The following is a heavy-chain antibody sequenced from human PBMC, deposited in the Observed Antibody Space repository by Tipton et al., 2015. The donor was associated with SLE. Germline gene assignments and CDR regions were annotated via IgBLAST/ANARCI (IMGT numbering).Heavy chain of an antibody. CDR3: ARDPGGSYLDN. J-gene: IGHJ4*02. CDR1: GGSISSYY. CDR2: ISYSGSP. Sequence: TLSLTCTVSGGSISSYYWSWIRQPPGRGLEWIGYISYSGSPNYNPSLKSRVTISVDTSKNQFSLKLSSVTAADTAVYYCARDPGGSYLDNWGQGTLVTVSS. D-gene: IGHD1-26*01. V-gene: IGHV4-59*01.